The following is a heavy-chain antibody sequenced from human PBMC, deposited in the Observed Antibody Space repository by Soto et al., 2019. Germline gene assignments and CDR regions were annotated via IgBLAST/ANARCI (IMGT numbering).Heavy chain of an antibody. V-gene: IGHV4-61*01. CDR1: GGSVSSGSYY. J-gene: IGHJ5*02. CDR2: IYYSGST. CDR3: TRDQSDDNSFAP. Sequence: SETLSLTCTVSGGSVSSGSYYWSWIRQPPGKGLEWIGYIYYSGSTNYNPSLKSRVTISVDTSKSQFSLRLISVTAADTAVYYWTRDQSDDNSFAPCGQGTPVTVSS.